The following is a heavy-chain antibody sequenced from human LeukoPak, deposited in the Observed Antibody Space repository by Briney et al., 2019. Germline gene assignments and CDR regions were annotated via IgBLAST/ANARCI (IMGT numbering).Heavy chain of an antibody. D-gene: IGHD2-2*01. Sequence: GGSLRLSCAASGFTFSSYGMHWVRQAPGKGLEWVAFIRYDGSNKYYADSVKGRFTISRDNSKNTLYLQMNSLRAEDTAVYYCAKDPGYRSSTSCYPGYWGQGTLVTVSS. CDR1: GFTFSSYG. J-gene: IGHJ4*02. V-gene: IGHV3-30*02. CDR3: AKDPGYRSSTSCYPGY. CDR2: IRYDGSNK.